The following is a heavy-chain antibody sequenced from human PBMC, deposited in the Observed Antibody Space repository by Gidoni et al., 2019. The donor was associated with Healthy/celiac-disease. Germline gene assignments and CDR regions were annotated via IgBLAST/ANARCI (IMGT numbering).Heavy chain of an antibody. J-gene: IGHJ3*02. CDR2: INHSGST. Sequence: QVQLQQWGAGLLKPSETLSLTCAVYGGSFSGYYWSWIRQPPGKGLEWIGEINHSGSTNYNPSLKSRVTISVDTSKNQFSLKLSSVTAADTAVYYCASRRGIYDYIWGSYRFDAFDIWGQGTMVTVSS. CDR3: ASRRGIYDYIWGSYRFDAFDI. D-gene: IGHD3-16*02. CDR1: GGSFSGYY. V-gene: IGHV4-34*01.